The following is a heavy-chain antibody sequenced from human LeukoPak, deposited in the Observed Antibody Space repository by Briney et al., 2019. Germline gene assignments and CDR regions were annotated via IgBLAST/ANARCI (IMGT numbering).Heavy chain of an antibody. D-gene: IGHD3-10*01. Sequence: SETLSLTCTVSGGSISSYYWSWIRQPPGKGLEWMGNIYYSGSTNYNPSLTSRVTISVDTSQNQFSLKLRSVTAADTAVYYCARAYYYGPGSYSPDYWGQGTLVTVSS. CDR1: GGSISSYY. V-gene: IGHV4-59*01. J-gene: IGHJ4*02. CDR2: IYYSGST. CDR3: ARAYYYGPGSYSPDY.